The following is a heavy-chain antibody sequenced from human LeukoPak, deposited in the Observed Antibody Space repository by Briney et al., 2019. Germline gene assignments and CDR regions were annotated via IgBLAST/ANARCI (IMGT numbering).Heavy chain of an antibody. V-gene: IGHV5-51*01. J-gene: IGHJ4*02. CDR1: GYSFTSYW. CDR3: ARNLYSYGLDY. Sequence: GESLKISCKGSGYSFTSYWIVWVRQMPGKGLEWMVIIYPSDSDTRYSPSFQGQLTITADKSINTAYLQWSSLKASDTAIYYCARNLYSYGLDYWGQGTLVTVPS. CDR2: IYPSDSDT. D-gene: IGHD5-18*01.